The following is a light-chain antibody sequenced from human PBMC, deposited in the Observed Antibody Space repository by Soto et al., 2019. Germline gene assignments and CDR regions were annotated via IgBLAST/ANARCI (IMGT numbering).Light chain of an antibody. CDR2: EAS. Sequence: SVFASLGDSGPITCRASQNIRTYVNWYQQKPGRAPKLLIFEASRLQSGVPSRFSGSGSGTDFTLTITSLQPEDFATYYCQHTYSQLCQFGQVTKVEIK. CDR1: QNIRTY. CDR3: QHTYSQLCQ. V-gene: IGKV1-39*01. J-gene: IGKJ1*01.